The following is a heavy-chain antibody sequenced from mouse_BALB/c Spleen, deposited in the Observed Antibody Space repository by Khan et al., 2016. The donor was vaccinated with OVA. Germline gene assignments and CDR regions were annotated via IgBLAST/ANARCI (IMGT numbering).Heavy chain of an antibody. J-gene: IGHJ3*01. D-gene: IGHD4-1*01. Sequence: VQLKESGGDLVKPGGSLKLSCAASGFTFSSYSMSWVRQTPDKRLEWVATISSGGDYTYYPDSVKGRFTISRDNDKKTLYMQMSSLKSEDTAMCYCASHLTGSFAYWGQGTLVTVSA. V-gene: IGHV5-6*01. CDR3: ASHLTGSFAY. CDR1: GFTFSSYS. CDR2: ISSGGDYT.